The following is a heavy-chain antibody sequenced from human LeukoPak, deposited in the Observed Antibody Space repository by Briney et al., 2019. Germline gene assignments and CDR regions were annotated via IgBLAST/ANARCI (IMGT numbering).Heavy chain of an antibody. J-gene: IGHJ5*01. CDR1: GYTISSYD. V-gene: IGHV1-8*01. CDR3: ATWDGSYGGGWYDF. D-gene: IGHD3-16*01. Sequence: GASVKVSCKASGYTISSYDINWVRQATGQGLEWMGWMNPNSGNTGYAQKFQGRVTLTRDTSMSTVYMELSSLRSEDTAVYYCATWDGSYGGGWYDFWGQGTQVTVSS. CDR2: MNPNSGNT.